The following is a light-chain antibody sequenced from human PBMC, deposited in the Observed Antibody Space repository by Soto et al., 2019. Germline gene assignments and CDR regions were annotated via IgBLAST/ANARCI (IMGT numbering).Light chain of an antibody. V-gene: IGKV1-9*01. J-gene: IGKJ4*01. CDR3: QQLNSYPLT. CDR2: AAS. Sequence: DIQLTQSPSFLSASVGDRVTITCRASQGISSYLAWYQQKPGKAPRLLIYAASTLQSGGPSRFSGSGSGTEVTLTISSLQPEDFATYYCQQLNSYPLTFGGGTKVEIK. CDR1: QGISSY.